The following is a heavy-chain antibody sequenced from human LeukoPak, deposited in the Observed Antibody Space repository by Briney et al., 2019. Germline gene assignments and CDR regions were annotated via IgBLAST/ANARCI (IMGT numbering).Heavy chain of an antibody. D-gene: IGHD3-10*01. CDR1: GGSIDSGGSS. Sequence: PSQTLSLTCAVSGGSIDSGGSSWSWIRQPPGKGLEWIGYIYHSGSAYYAPSLKSRATISVDRSKNQFSLQLNSVTAADTAVYYCARDGGSGSFSFDYWGQGTLVTVSS. J-gene: IGHJ4*02. V-gene: IGHV4-30-2*01. CDR3: ARDGGSGSFSFDY. CDR2: IYHSGSA.